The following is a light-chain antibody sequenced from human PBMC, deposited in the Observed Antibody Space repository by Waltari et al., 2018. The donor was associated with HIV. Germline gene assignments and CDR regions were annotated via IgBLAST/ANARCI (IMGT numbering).Light chain of an antibody. J-gene: IGKJ1*01. V-gene: IGKV3-15*01. Sequence: IVLTQSPVSLSLSPGERATLSCRASQSVSSNLAWYQQKPGQAPSLLLYGASTRATGIPARFSGSGSGTEFTLTIDSLQPDDFTLYYCQQYNNWPRTFGQGTKVEI. CDR3: QQYNNWPRT. CDR2: GAS. CDR1: QSVSSN.